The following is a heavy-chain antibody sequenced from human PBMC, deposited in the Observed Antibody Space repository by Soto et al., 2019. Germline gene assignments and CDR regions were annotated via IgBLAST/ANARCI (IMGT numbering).Heavy chain of an antibody. CDR3: ARGETYLGV. Sequence: QVQLVQSGAEVKQPGSSVKVSCKTSRDTFNKYAFNWVRQAPGQGLEWMGWIIPIFSSRNYAEKFQGRVTITADDSTSTAYMELRSLRFEDTAVYYCARGETYLGVWGQGTTVNVSS. V-gene: IGHV1-69*01. J-gene: IGHJ6*02. CDR1: RDTFNKYA. CDR2: IIPIFSSR. D-gene: IGHD3-16*01.